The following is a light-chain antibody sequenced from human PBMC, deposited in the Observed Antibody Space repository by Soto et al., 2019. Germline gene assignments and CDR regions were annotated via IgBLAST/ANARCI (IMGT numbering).Light chain of an antibody. J-gene: IGLJ2*01. Sequence: QSVLTRPASVSGSPGQSITISCTGTSSDVGSYNLVSWYQQHPGKAPKLMIYEANKRPSGVSDRFSGSKSGNTASLTISGLQAEDEAEYYCSSYAGYSTSVVFGGGTQLTVL. V-gene: IGLV2-23*01. CDR3: SSYAGYSTSVV. CDR2: EAN. CDR1: SSDVGSYNL.